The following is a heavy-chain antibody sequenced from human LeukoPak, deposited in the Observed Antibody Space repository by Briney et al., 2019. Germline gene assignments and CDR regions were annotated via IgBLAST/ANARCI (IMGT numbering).Heavy chain of an antibody. CDR1: GYTFTSYY. D-gene: IGHD6-13*01. V-gene: IGHV1-69*13. CDR3: AREAGAYSSSGPFDP. J-gene: IGHJ5*02. CDR2: IIPIFGTA. Sequence: ASVKVSCKASGYTFTSYYMHWVRQAPGQGLEWMGGIIPIFGTANYAQKFQGRVTITADESTSTAYMELSSLRSEDTAVYYCAREAGAYSSSGPFDPWGQGTLVTVSS.